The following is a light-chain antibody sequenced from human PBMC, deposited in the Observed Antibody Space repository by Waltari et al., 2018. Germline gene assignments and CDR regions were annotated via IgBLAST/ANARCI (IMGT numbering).Light chain of an antibody. CDR2: DDI. Sequence: SSVLTHAPSVSVAPGKTAKNSCGGNNIGRKSVHWYQQKPGQAPILVVFDDIDRPSGSPEVFSGANSGMTATLTIRWAEAVDEADYYCQVWYAMDEPVLFGGGTKLTV. J-gene: IGLJ2*01. V-gene: IGLV3-21*03. CDR3: QVWYAMDEPVL. CDR1: NIGRKS.